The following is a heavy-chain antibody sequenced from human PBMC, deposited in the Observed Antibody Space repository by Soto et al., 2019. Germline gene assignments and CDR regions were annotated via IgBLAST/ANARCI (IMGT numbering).Heavy chain of an antibody. Sequence: QVQLVQSGAEVKKPGASVKVSCKASGYTFITYGVSWVRQAPGQGLDWLGWISTYNGNTRYAERLQGRVTMTTDTTTNTAYMELTNLRSDDTAVYYCARGPTDYYDNSANYFLDYWGHVTLVTVSS. J-gene: IGHJ4*01. CDR3: ARGPTDYYDNSANYFLDY. V-gene: IGHV1-18*01. CDR1: GYTFITYG. D-gene: IGHD3-22*01. CDR2: ISTYNGNT.